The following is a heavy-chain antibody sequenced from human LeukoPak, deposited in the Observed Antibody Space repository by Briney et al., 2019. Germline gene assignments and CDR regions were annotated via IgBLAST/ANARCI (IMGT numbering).Heavy chain of an antibody. Sequence: PGGSLRLSCAASGFTFSNYAMSWVRQAPGKGLEWVSVISGSGGITYYADSVKGRFTISRANSKNTVYLQMNSLRAEDTAVYYCAKDRGYTIVTFEYWGQGTLVTVSS. D-gene: IGHD3-10*01. CDR2: ISGSGGIT. CDR3: AKDRGYTIVTFEY. J-gene: IGHJ4*02. CDR1: GFTFSNYA. V-gene: IGHV3-23*01.